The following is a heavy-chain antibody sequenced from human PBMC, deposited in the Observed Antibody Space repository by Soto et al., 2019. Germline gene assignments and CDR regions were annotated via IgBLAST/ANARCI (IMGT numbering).Heavy chain of an antibody. V-gene: IGHV3-11*05. CDR3: ARWAYCGGDCSWLDH. CDR1: GFTFSDYY. CDR2: ISSSSSYT. D-gene: IGHD2-21*02. Sequence: QVQLVESGGGLVKPGGSLRLSCAASGFTFSDYYMSWIRQAPGKGLEWVSYISSSSSYTNYADSVKGRFTISRDNAKNSLYLQMNSLRAEDTSVYYCARWAYCGGDCSWLDHWGQVTLFTVSS. J-gene: IGHJ4*02.